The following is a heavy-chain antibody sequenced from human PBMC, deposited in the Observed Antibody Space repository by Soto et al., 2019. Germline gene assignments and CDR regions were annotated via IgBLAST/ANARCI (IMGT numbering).Heavy chain of an antibody. Sequence: GESLKISCKGSGYSFTSYWIGWVRQMPGKGLEWMGIIYPGDSDTRYSPSFQGQVTISADKSISTAYLQWSSLKASDTAMYYCARHRTLVVPAAPYYYYYGMDVWGQGSPVAVSS. V-gene: IGHV5-51*01. J-gene: IGHJ6*02. D-gene: IGHD2-2*01. CDR3: ARHRTLVVPAAPYYYYYGMDV. CDR1: GYSFTSYW. CDR2: IYPGDSDT.